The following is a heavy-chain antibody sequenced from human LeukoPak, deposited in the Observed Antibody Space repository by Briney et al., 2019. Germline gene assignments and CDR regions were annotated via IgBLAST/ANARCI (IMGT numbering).Heavy chain of an antibody. CDR3: AETTPYYYYYIDV. CDR1: GFTFDSYA. D-gene: IGHD4-11*01. CDR2: IRFDGGNK. Sequence: PGGSLRLSCAASGFTFDSYAMTWVRQAPGKGLEWAAFIRFDGGNKYYADSVKGRFTISSDNSKNTLYLQMNSLRAEDTAVYYCAETTPYYYYYIDVWGKGTPVTVSS. J-gene: IGHJ6*03. V-gene: IGHV3-30*02.